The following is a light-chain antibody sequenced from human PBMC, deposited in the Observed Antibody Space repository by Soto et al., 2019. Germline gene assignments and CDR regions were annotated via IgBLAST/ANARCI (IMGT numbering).Light chain of an antibody. CDR1: QSINTY. CDR2: GTS. V-gene: IGKV1-39*01. J-gene: IGKJ5*01. Sequence: DIQMTQSPSSLSASVGDRVTITCRTSQSINTYLNWYQQKPGKAPKVLIYGTSSLQSGVPLRFSGSGSGTDFTLTISSLQPEDFATYYCQQSYSTPTITFGQGTRLEI. CDR3: QQSYSTPTIT.